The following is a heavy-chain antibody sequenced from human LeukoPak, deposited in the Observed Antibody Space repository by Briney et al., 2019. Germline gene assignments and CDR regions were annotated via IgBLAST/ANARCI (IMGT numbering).Heavy chain of an antibody. CDR1: GFTFSSYS. J-gene: IGHJ3*02. Sequence: PGGSLRLSCAASGFTFSSYSMNWVRQAPGKGLEWVSSTSSSSSYIYYADSVKGRFTISRDNAKDSLYLQMNSLRAEDTAVYYCASVLYCSGGSCYHDAFDIWGQGTMVTVSS. CDR2: TSSSSSYI. V-gene: IGHV3-21*01. CDR3: ASVLYCSGGSCYHDAFDI. D-gene: IGHD2-15*01.